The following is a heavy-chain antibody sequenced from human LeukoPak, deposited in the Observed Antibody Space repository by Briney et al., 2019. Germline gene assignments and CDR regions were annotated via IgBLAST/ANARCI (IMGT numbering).Heavy chain of an antibody. J-gene: IGHJ4*02. D-gene: IGHD6-19*01. CDR1: GFTFSSYW. CDR3: TKVRPPPGSGWYGGDDD. CDR2: IREGDGGT. Sequence: PGGSLRLSCAASGFTFSSYWMHWVRQAPGKGLEWVSSIREGDGGTDYADSVKGRFTISRDNFKNIVDLQMTSLRAEDTAMYFCTKVRPPPGSGWYGGDDDWGQGTLVTVSS. V-gene: IGHV3-23*01.